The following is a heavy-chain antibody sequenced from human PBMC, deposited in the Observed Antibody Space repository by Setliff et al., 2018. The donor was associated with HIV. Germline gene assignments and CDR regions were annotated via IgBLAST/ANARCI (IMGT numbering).Heavy chain of an antibody. CDR2: TYYRSKWYF. Sequence: SQTLSLTCAISGDSVSSDNAAWNWIRQSPMRGLEWLGRTYYRSKWYFDYAVSVKSRIIINPDTSKNQFSLHLNSVTPEDAAVYYCARGSYGSVLLWGQGTLVTVSS. CDR3: ARGSYGSVLL. J-gene: IGHJ4*02. CDR1: GDSVSSDNAA. D-gene: IGHD6-19*01. V-gene: IGHV6-1*01.